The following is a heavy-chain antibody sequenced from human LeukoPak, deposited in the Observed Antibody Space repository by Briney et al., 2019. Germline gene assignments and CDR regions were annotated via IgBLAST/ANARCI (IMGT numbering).Heavy chain of an antibody. J-gene: IGHJ5*02. CDR2: IYYSGST. CDR3: AREYSGRFDP. V-gene: IGHV4-61*01. CDR1: GGSVSSGNSY. Sequence: SETLSLTCTVSGGSVSSGNSYWNWIRQPPGKGLEWIGYIYYSGSTNYNPSLKSQVTMSIDTSKNQFSLRLSSVTAADTAIYYCAREYSGRFDPCGQGTLVTVSS. D-gene: IGHD4-23*01.